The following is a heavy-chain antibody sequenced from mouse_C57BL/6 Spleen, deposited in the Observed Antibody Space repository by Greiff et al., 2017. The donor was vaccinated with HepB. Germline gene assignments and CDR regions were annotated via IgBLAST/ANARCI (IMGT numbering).Heavy chain of an antibody. CDR1: GYTFTSYG. CDR3: TYYYGSSSWFAY. D-gene: IGHD1-1*01. Sequence: VQLQQSGAELARPGASVKLSCKASGYTFTSYGMSWVKQRPGQGLEWIGAIYPGSGNTYYTEKFKGKATLTADKSSSTAYMELRSLTSEDSAVYFCTYYYGSSSWFAYWGKGTPVTVSA. J-gene: IGHJ3*01. CDR2: IYPGSGNT. V-gene: IGHV1-81*01.